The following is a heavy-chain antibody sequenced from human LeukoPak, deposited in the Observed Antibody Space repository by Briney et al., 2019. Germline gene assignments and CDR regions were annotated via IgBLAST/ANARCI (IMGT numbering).Heavy chain of an antibody. CDR3: ARDFEDIVVVPAAIVMAFDT. CDR2: ISAYNGNT. Sequence: ASVKVSCKASGYTFTSYGISWVRQAPGQGLEWMGWISAYNGNTNYAQKLQGRVTMTTDTSTSTAYMELRSLRSDDTAVYYCARDFEDIVVVPAAIVMAFDTWGQGTMVTVSS. J-gene: IGHJ3*02. V-gene: IGHV1-18*01. CDR1: GYTFTSYG. D-gene: IGHD2-2*02.